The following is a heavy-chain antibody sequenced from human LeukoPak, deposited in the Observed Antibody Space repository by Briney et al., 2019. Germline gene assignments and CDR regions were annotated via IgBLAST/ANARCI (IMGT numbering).Heavy chain of an antibody. J-gene: IGHJ4*02. CDR1: GFTFSSYS. D-gene: IGHD1-26*01. Sequence: GGSQRLSCAASGFTFSSYSMNWVRQAPGQGLEWVSYISSSSSTIYYAYSVKGRFTISRDNAKNSLYLQMNSLRAVDTAVYYCARDSVGATGGLIYFDYWGQGTLVTVSS. CDR2: ISSSSSTI. V-gene: IGHV3-48*01. CDR3: ARDSVGATGGLIYFDY.